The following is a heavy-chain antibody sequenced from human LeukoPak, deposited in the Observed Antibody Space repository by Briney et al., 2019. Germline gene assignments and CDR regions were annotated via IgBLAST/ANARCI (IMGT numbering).Heavy chain of an antibody. CDR1: GYTFTADY. V-gene: IGHV1-2*02. CDR2: INPNSGGT. D-gene: IGHD3-9*01. J-gene: IGHJ3*02. Sequence: ASVKLSCKPSGYTFTADYMHWGRQAPGQRLGRMGWINPNSGGTNYAQKFQGRVTTTTDTSISTAYMQLRRLRSEDTAVYYCARVGYDILTGYHDAFDIWGQGAMVTVSS. CDR3: ARVGYDILTGYHDAFDI.